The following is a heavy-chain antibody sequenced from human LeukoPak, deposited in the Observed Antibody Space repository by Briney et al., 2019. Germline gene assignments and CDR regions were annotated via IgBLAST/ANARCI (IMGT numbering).Heavy chain of an antibody. Sequence: SETLSLTCTVSGGSISSYYWSWIRQPPGKGVEWIGYIYYSGSTNYNPSLKSRVTISVDTSKNQFSLKLSSVTAADTAVYYCARDAPYYYDGSGSRAFDIWGQGTMVTVSS. J-gene: IGHJ3*02. CDR1: GGSISSYY. CDR2: IYYSGST. CDR3: ARDAPYYYDGSGSRAFDI. V-gene: IGHV4-59*01. D-gene: IGHD3-22*01.